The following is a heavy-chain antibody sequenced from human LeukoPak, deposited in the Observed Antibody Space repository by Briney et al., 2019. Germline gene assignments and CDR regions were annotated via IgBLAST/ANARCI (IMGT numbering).Heavy chain of an antibody. J-gene: IGHJ6*03. D-gene: IGHD3-22*01. V-gene: IGHV3-30*04. CDR3: ARSAAHDSSGYYYYYYYMDV. Sequence: PGGSLRLSCAASGFTFSSHAMHWVRQAPGKGLEWVAAISYDGSNKYYADSVKGRFTISRDNSKNTLYLQMNSLRAEDTAVYYCARSAAHDSSGYYYYYYYMDVWGKGTTVTVSS. CDR2: ISYDGSNK. CDR1: GFTFSSHA.